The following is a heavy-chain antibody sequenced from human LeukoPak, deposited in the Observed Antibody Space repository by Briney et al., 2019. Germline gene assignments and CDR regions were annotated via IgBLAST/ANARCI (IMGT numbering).Heavy chain of an antibody. CDR1: GYTFTSYG. J-gene: IGHJ4*02. V-gene: IGHV1-18*01. CDR3: ARDRLGYCSSTSCYVFFDY. Sequence: ASVKVSCKASGYTFTSYGISWVRQAPGQGLEWMGWISAYNGNTNYAQKFQGRVTMTTDTSTSTAYMELRSLRSDDTAVYYCARDRLGYCSSTSCYVFFDYWGQGTLVTVSS. CDR2: ISAYNGNT. D-gene: IGHD2-2*01.